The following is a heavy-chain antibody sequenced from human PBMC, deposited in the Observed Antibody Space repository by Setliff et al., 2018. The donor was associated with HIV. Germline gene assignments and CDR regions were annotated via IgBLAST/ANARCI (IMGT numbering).Heavy chain of an antibody. V-gene: IGHV4-59*05. D-gene: IGHD3-9*01. CDR3: ARELRYFDWLLPFDY. Sequence: PSETLSLTCTVSGGSISSYYWSWIRQPPGKGLEWIGSIYYSGSTYYNPSLKSRVTISVDTSKNQFSLKLSSVTAADTAVYYCARELRYFDWLLPFDYWGQGTLVTVSS. CDR1: GGSISSYY. J-gene: IGHJ4*02. CDR2: IYYSGST.